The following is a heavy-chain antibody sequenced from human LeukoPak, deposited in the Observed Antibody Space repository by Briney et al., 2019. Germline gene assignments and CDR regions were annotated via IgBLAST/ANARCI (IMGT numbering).Heavy chain of an antibody. Sequence: SETLSLTCTVSGGSISSYYWGWIRQPPGKGLEWIGSIYYSGSTYYNPSLKSRVTISVDTSKNQFSLKLSSVTAADTAVYYCARLGTYCSGGSCYSIPYYYYYMDVWGKGTTVTISS. CDR3: ARLGTYCSGGSCYSIPYYYYYMDV. CDR2: IYYSGST. J-gene: IGHJ6*03. V-gene: IGHV4-39*01. CDR1: GGSISSYY. D-gene: IGHD2-15*01.